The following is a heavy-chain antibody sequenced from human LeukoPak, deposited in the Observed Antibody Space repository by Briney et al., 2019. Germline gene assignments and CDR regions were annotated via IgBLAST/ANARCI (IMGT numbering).Heavy chain of an antibody. V-gene: IGHV4-39*02. CDR1: GASISRNTYY. Sequence: PSETLSLTCSVSGASISRNTYYWGWIRQSPGKGLEWIGTFYYTGSTYYNPSPKSRITISVDTSKNHFSLKLSSVTAADTAVYYCARANYYDSSGYYYNAFDIWGQGTMVTVSS. CDR2: FYYTGST. CDR3: ARANYYDSSGYYYNAFDI. J-gene: IGHJ3*02. D-gene: IGHD3-22*01.